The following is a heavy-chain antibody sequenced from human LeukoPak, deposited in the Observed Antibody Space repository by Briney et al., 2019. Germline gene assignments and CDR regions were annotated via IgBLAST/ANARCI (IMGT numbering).Heavy chain of an antibody. CDR1: GFTFSSYG. CDR3: AKDEEVAATVDAFDI. Sequence: PGGSLRLSCAASGFTFSSYGMHWVRQAPGKGLEWVAVISYDGSNKYYADSVKGRFTISRDNSKNTLYLQMYSLRAEDTAVYYCAKDEEVAATVDAFDIWGQGTMVTVSS. CDR2: ISYDGSNK. D-gene: IGHD2-15*01. J-gene: IGHJ3*02. V-gene: IGHV3-30*18.